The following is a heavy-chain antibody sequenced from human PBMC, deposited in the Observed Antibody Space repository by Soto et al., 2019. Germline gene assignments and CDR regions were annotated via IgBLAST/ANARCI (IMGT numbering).Heavy chain of an antibody. Sequence: QVQLQESGPGLVKPSQTLSLTCTVSGGSISSGGYYWSWIRQHPGKGLEWIGYIYHSGTTYYNPSLKSRVTISVDTSKNQFSLKLTSATAADTAVYYFAMVRVNQLLGWFDPWGQGTLVTVSS. D-gene: IGHD2-2*01. CDR2: IYHSGTT. V-gene: IGHV4-31*03. J-gene: IGHJ5*02. CDR3: AMVRVNQLLGWFDP. CDR1: GGSISSGGYY.